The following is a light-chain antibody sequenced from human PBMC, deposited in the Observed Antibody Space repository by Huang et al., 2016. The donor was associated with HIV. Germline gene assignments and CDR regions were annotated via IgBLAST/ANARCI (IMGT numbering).Light chain of an antibody. Sequence: DIQMTQSPSSLSASVGDRVTITCRANQAINNYLAWYQQKPGKIPKLLIYGASTVQSGVSSRFSGSGSGRDFNLTISSLQPEDVGIYYCQRYNSAPLTFGGGTKVEI. V-gene: IGKV1-27*01. CDR1: QAINNY. CDR3: QRYNSAPLT. CDR2: GAS. J-gene: IGKJ4*01.